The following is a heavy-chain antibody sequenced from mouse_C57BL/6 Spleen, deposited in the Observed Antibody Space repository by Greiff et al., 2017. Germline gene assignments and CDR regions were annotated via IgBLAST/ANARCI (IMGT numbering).Heavy chain of an antibody. D-gene: IGHD3-3*01. Sequence: EVQLQESGPGLVKPSQSLSLTCSVTGYSITSGYYWNWIRQFPGNKLEWMGYISYDGSNNYNPSLKNRISITRDTSKNQFFLKLNSVTTEDTATYYCARGLGAGYFDYWGQGTTLTVSS. V-gene: IGHV3-6*01. CDR3: ARGLGAGYFDY. J-gene: IGHJ2*01. CDR2: ISYDGSN. CDR1: GYSITSGYY.